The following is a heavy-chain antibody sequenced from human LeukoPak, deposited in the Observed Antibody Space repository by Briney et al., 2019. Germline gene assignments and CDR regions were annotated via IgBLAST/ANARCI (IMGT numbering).Heavy chain of an antibody. CDR1: GGTFSSYS. J-gene: IGHJ4*02. CDR2: IIPIFGIA. Sequence: SVKVSCKASGGTFSSYSITWLRQAPGQGLEWMGRIIPIFGIANYAQKFQGRVTIIADKSTSTAYMELSSLRSEDTAVYYCARGSCHDSSRYLVDYWGQGTLVTVSS. V-gene: IGHV1-69*02. D-gene: IGHD3-22*01. CDR3: ARGSCHDSSRYLVDY.